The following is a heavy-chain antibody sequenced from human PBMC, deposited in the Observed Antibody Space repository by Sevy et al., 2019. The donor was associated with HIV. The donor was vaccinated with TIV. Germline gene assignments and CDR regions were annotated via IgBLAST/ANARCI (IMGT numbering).Heavy chain of an antibody. CDR2: ISSSSTYI. J-gene: IGHJ6*03. D-gene: IGHD4-17*01. CDR3: ARIDYGDDEITREDYMGV. CDR1: GFTFSTYS. V-gene: IGHV3-21*01. Sequence: GGSLRLSCAASGFTFSTYSMNWVRQAPGKGLEWVSSISSSSTYIYYADSVKGRFTISRNNAKNSLFLQMNSLRADDTVVYFCARIDYGDDEITREDYMGVWGKGTTVTVSS.